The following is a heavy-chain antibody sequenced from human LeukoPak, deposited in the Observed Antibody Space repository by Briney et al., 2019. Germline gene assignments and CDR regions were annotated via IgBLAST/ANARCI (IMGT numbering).Heavy chain of an antibody. CDR1: GGSFSGYY. J-gene: IGHJ5*02. CDR2: INHSGST. V-gene: IGHV4-34*01. CDR3: ARGPGSYDFWTDNWFDP. D-gene: IGHD3-3*01. Sequence: SETLSLTCAVYGGSFSGYYWSWIRQPPGKGLEWIGEINHSGSTNYNPSLKSRVTISVDTSKNQFSLKLSSVTAADMAVYYCARGPGSYDFWTDNWFDPWGQGTLVTVSS.